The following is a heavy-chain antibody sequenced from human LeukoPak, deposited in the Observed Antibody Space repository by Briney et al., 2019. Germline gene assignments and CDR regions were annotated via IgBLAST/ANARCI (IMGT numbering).Heavy chain of an antibody. CDR2: TSDDGRKK. J-gene: IGHJ6*02. V-gene: IGHV3-30*01. CDR3: ARDSGCSGGSCAYDHYGMDV. D-gene: IGHD2-15*01. CDR1: GFTFSNFA. Sequence: PGRSLRLSCVASGFTFSNFAIHWVRQGPGKGLEWVAVTSDDGRKKHYADSVKGRFSISRDNSRSTLSLQMLSLRGDDTAVHYCARDSGCSGGSCAYDHYGMDVWGQGTTVTVSS.